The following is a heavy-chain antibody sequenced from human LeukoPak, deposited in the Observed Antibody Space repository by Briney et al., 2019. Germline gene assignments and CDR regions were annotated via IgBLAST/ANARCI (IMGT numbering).Heavy chain of an antibody. V-gene: IGHV4-59*01. CDR1: GGSISTAY. CDR2: IHYSGIT. J-gene: IGHJ6*02. CDR3: ARVAAVAGWFDFYYYYGMDV. D-gene: IGHD6-19*01. Sequence: SETLSLTCSVSGGSISTAYWSWIRQPPGEGLEWIGNIHYSGITNYNSSLKSRVTISVDTSKNQFSLKLSSVTAADTAVYYCARVAAVAGWFDFYYYYGMDVWGQGTTVTVSS.